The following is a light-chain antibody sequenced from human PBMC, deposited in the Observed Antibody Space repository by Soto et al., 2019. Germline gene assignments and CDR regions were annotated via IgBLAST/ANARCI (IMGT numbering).Light chain of an antibody. CDR3: HHYGGSPIT. Sequence: EIVLTQSPGTLSLSPGERATLSCRASQSVNSDYLGWFQQKPGQAPRLLIYGASTRATGIPDRFSGSGSGTDFTLTISRLEPEDFAVYYCHHYGGSPITFGQGTRLDI. V-gene: IGKV3-20*01. CDR2: GAS. J-gene: IGKJ5*01. CDR1: QSVNSDY.